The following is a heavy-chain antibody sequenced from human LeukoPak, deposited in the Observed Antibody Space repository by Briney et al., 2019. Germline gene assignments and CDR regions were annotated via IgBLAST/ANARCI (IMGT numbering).Heavy chain of an antibody. D-gene: IGHD3-22*01. J-gene: IGHJ4*02. Sequence: GASVKVSCKASGGTFSSYAISWVRQAPGQGLEWMGRIIPILGIANYAQKFQGRVTITADKSTSTAYMELSSLRSEDTAVYYCARDNQAHYYDSSGSFGYFDYWGQGTLVTVSS. CDR3: ARDNQAHYYDSSGSFGYFDY. CDR2: IIPILGIA. CDR1: GGTFSSYA. V-gene: IGHV1-69*04.